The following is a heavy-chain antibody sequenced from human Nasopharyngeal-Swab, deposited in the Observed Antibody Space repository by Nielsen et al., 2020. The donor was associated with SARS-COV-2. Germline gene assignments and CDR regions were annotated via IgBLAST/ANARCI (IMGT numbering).Heavy chain of an antibody. V-gene: IGHV3-23*01. CDR3: AKDIFLRLGELSPRSFDFDY. D-gene: IGHD3-16*02. J-gene: IGHJ4*02. CDR2: ISGSGGST. Sequence: GESLKISCAASGFTFSSYAMSWVRQAPGKGLEWVSAISGSGGSTYYADSVKGRFTISGDNSKNTLYLQMNSLRAEDTAVYYCAKDIFLRLGELSPRSFDFDYWGQGTLVTVSS. CDR1: GFTFSSYA.